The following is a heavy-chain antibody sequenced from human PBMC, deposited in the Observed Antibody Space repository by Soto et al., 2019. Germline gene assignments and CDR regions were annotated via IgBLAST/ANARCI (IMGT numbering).Heavy chain of an antibody. CDR2: MNPNSGNT. J-gene: IGHJ5*02. CDR3: AGERSGGRCDP. Sequence: QVQLVQSGAEVKKPGASVKVSCKASGYTFTSYDINWVRQATGQGLEWMGWMNPNSGNTGYAQKFQGRVTMTRNTSLSTAYMEPSSLSSEDTAVSYCAGERSGGRCDPWGQGTPVPVSS. CDR1: GYTFTSYD. V-gene: IGHV1-8*01. D-gene: IGHD3-10*01.